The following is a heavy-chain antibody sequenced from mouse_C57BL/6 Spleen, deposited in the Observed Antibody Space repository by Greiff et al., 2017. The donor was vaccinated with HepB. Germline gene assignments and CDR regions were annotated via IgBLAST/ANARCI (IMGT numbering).Heavy chain of an antibody. CDR3: ARDPITTVVEDYAMDY. V-gene: IGHV3-6*01. J-gene: IGHJ4*01. Sequence: EVQLVESGPGLVKPSQSLSLTCSVTGYSITSGYYWNWIRQFPGNKLEWMGYISYDGSNNYNPSLKNRISITRDTSKNQFFLKLNSVTTEDTATYYCARDPITTVVEDYAMDYWGQGTSVTVSS. D-gene: IGHD1-1*01. CDR2: ISYDGSN. CDR1: GYSITSGYY.